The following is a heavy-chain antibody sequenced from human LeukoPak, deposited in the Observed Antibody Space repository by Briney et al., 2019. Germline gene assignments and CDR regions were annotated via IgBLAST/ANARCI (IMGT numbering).Heavy chain of an antibody. Sequence: ASVKVSCKASGYTFTSYYMHWVRQAPGQGLEWMGIINPSGGSTSYAQKFQGRVTMTRDTSTSTVYMELSSLRSEDTAVYYCAASPGGWGWFDPWGQGTLATVSS. CDR1: GYTFTSYY. J-gene: IGHJ5*02. CDR2: INPSGGST. D-gene: IGHD6-19*01. CDR3: AASPGGWGWFDP. V-gene: IGHV1-46*01.